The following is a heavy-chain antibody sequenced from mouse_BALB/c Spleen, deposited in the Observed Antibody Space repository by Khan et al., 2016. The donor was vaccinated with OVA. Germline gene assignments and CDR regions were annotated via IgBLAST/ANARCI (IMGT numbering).Heavy chain of an antibody. V-gene: IGHV5-9*03. CDR1: GFTFSTYT. J-gene: IGHJ3*01. Sequence: EVELVESGGGLVKPGGSLKLSCAASGFTFSTYTISWVRQTPERRLEWVATISSGGDNTFYPDSLRGRFTISRANAKNNLYLHMSSLWSEDTALYYCARSNSGTFAYWGQGTLVTVSA. D-gene: IGHD2-1*01. CDR2: ISSGGDNT. CDR3: ARSNSGTFAY.